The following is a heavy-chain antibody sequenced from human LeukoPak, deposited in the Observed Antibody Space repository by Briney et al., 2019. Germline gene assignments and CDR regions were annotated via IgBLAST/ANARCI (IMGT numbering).Heavy chain of an antibody. D-gene: IGHD2-2*01. CDR2: ISDSGGGT. CDR1: GFTFNRYA. Sequence: GGSLRLSCAASGFTFNRYAMSWDRQAPGKGLEWVSRISDSGGGTYFADSVKGRFTISRDNPKNILYLQMNSLRAEDPAVYYCAKDRGAIRGWFFDLWGRGTLVSVSS. V-gene: IGHV3-23*01. J-gene: IGHJ2*01. CDR3: AKDRGAIRGWFFDL.